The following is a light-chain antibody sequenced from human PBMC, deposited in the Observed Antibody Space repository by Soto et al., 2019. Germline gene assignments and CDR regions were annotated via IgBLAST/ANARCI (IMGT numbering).Light chain of an antibody. Sequence: QSVLTQPASVSGSPGQSITISCTGTSSDVGSYNYISWYQQHPGKAPKVMIYDVSNRPSGVSYRFSGYKSGNTASLTISGLQDEEEDDYYCSSYTTSSTYVLGTGTKVTVL. J-gene: IGLJ1*01. V-gene: IGLV2-14*01. CDR2: DVS. CDR3: SSYTTSSTYV. CDR1: SSDVGSYNY.